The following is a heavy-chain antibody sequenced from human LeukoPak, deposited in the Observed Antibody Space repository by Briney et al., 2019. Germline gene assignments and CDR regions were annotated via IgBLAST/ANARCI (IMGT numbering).Heavy chain of an antibody. CDR1: GYTLTELS. CDR3: ATGGAYYYGSGSYYKGLSAFDI. D-gene: IGHD3-10*01. V-gene: IGHV1-24*01. J-gene: IGHJ3*02. CDR2: FDPEDGET. Sequence: ASVKVFCKVSGYTLTELSMHWVRQAPGKGLEWMGGFDPEDGETIYAQKFQGRVTMTEDTSTDTAYMKLSRLRSEDTAVYYCATGGAYYYGSGSYYKGLSAFDIWGQGTMVTVSS.